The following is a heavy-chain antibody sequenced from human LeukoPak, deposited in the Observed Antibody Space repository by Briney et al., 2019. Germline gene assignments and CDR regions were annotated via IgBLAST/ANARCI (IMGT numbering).Heavy chain of an antibody. J-gene: IGHJ4*02. CDR2: ISGSGGTT. CDR3: AKCPQARPYYFDY. Sequence: GGSLRLSCAASGFTFSSYAISWVRQAPGKGLEWVSTISGSGGTTHYADSVKGRFTISRDNSKNTLYLQMNSLRAEDTAVYYCAKCPQARPYYFDYWGQGTLVTVSS. V-gene: IGHV3-23*01. CDR1: GFTFSSYA.